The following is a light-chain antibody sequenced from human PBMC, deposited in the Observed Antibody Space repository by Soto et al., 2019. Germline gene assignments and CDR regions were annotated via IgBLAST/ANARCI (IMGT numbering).Light chain of an antibody. CDR2: GAS. Sequence: EIVMAQCPGSLSVSPGVRATLSCRASQSISDTLAWYQQKPGQAPRLLIYGASSRATGIPDRFSGSGSGTDFTLTISRLEPEDFAVYYCQEYGYSPPLTFGGGTKV. V-gene: IGKV3-20*01. CDR1: QSISDT. J-gene: IGKJ4*01. CDR3: QEYGYSPPLT.